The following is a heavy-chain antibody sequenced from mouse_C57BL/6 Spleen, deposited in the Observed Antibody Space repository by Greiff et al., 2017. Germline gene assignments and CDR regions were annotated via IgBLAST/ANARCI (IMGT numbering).Heavy chain of an antibody. Sequence: VQLQQSGAELARPGASVQMSCKASGYTFTSYTMHWVKQRPGQGLEWIGYINPSSGYTKYNQKFKDKATLTADKSSSTAYMQLSSLTSEDSAVYCCAGGDYGNYESWFAYWGQGTLVTVSA. CDR1: GYTFTSYT. CDR3: AGGDYGNYESWFAY. V-gene: IGHV1-4*01. D-gene: IGHD2-1*01. CDR2: INPSSGYT. J-gene: IGHJ3*01.